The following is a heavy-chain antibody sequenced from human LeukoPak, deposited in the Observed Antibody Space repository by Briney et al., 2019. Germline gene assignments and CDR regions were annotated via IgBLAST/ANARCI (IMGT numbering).Heavy chain of an antibody. J-gene: IGHJ5*02. D-gene: IGHD3-3*01. CDR2: IHYSGNT. CDR3: ARASPGYDFWSGYLNWFDP. Sequence: PSETLSLTCTVSGYSINSGYYWGWIRQPPGKRLEWIGSIHYSGNTYHNPTLKSRVAISVDTSKNQFSLNLTSVTAADAAVYYCARASPGYDFWSGYLNWFDPWGQGTLVTVSS. CDR1: GYSINSGYY. V-gene: IGHV4-38-2*02.